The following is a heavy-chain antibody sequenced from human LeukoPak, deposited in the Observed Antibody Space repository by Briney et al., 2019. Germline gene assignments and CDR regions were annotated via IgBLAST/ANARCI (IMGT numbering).Heavy chain of an antibody. CDR3: AREYSSNWLYYFDF. J-gene: IGHJ4*02. D-gene: IGHD6-13*01. CDR1: GYTFTNYG. CDR2: ISAYNGNT. Sequence: GASVKVSCKTSGYTFTNYGISWVRQAPGQGLEWMGWISAYNGNTNYTQNLQGRVTMTTDTSTSTAYMELRGLRSDDTAVYYCAREYSSNWLYYFDFWGQGTLVTVSS. V-gene: IGHV1-18*01.